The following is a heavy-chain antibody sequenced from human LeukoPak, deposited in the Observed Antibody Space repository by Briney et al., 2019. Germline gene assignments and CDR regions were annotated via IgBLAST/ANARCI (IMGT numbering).Heavy chain of an antibody. V-gene: IGHV1-2*02. CDR2: INPNSGGT. J-gene: IGHJ4*02. Sequence: PRASVKVSCKASGYTFTGYYMHWVRQAPGQGLEWMGWINPNSGGTNYAQKFQGRVTMTRDTSISTAYMELSRLRSDDTAVYYCARVLSNWNYHDYWGQGTLVTVSS. CDR1: GYTFTGYY. CDR3: ARVLSNWNYHDY. D-gene: IGHD1-1*01.